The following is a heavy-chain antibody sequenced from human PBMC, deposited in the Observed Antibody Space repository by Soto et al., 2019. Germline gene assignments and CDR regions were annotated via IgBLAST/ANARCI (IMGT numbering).Heavy chain of an antibody. D-gene: IGHD2-15*01. V-gene: IGHV3-23*01. CDR2: ISGSGGST. CDR3: ASPYCSGGSCYSFGRIFDY. CDR1: GFTFSSYA. Sequence: SGGCLRLSCAASGFTFSSYAMSWVRQAPGKGLEWVSAISGSGGSTYYADSVKGRFTISRDNSKNTLYLQMNSLRAEDTAVYYCASPYCSGGSCYSFGRIFDYWGQGTLVTVSS. J-gene: IGHJ4*02.